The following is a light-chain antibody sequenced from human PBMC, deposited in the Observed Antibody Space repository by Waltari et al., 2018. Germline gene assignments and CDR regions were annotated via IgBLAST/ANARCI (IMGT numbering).Light chain of an antibody. CDR3: AAWDDGLNGWV. V-gene: IGLV1-44*01. Sequence: QSVLPQPPSASGTPGQRVPIPCSGIPPNIARTSVHWYRRSHGTAPKPLIFGNNQRPSGVPDRFSGSKSGTSASLAISGLQSEDEAHYYCAAWDDGLNGWVFGGGTKLTVL. CDR1: PPNIARTS. CDR2: GNN. J-gene: IGLJ3*02.